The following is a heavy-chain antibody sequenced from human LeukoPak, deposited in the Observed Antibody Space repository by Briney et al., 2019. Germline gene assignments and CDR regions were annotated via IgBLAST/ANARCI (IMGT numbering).Heavy chain of an antibody. CDR1: GGSISGYY. CDR3: ARDFGGDYNYFDY. V-gene: IGHV4-59*01. CDR2: IYYSGST. J-gene: IGHJ4*02. Sequence: SETLSLTCTVSGGSISGYYWSWIRQPPGKGLEWIGYIYYSGSTNYNPSLKSRVTISVDTSKNQFSLKLSSVTAADTAVYYCARDFGGDYNYFDYWGQGTLVTVSS. D-gene: IGHD3-16*01.